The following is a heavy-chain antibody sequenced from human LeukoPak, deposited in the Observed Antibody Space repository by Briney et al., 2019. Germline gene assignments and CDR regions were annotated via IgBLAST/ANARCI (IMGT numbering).Heavy chain of an antibody. Sequence: PGGSLRLSCAASGFTFSSYWMSWVRQAPGKGLEWVANIKQDGSEKYYVDSVKGRFTISRDNAKNSLYLQMNSLRAEDTAVYYCARVAYYYDSSTPLHHYYYYMDVWGKGTTVTVSS. CDR1: GFTFSSYW. CDR3: ARVAYYYDSSTPLHHYYYYMDV. J-gene: IGHJ6*03. V-gene: IGHV3-7*01. D-gene: IGHD3-22*01. CDR2: IKQDGSEK.